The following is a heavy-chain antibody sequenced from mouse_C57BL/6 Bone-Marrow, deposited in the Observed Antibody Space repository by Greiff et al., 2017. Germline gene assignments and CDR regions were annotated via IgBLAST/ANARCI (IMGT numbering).Heavy chain of an antibody. CDR3: ARRGYYAMDY. Sequence: QVQLQQSGAELARPGASVKLSCKASGYTFTSYGISWVKQRTGQGLEWIGQIYPRSGNTYYNEKFKGKATLTADKSSSTAYMELRSLTSEDSAVYFCARRGYYAMDYWGQGTSVTVSS. V-gene: IGHV1-81*01. J-gene: IGHJ4*01. CDR2: IYPRSGNT. CDR1: GYTFTSYG.